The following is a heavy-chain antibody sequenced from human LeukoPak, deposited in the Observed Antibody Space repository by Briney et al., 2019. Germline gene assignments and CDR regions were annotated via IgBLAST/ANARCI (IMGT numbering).Heavy chain of an antibody. CDR3: ARASDYDFWSGGDWFDP. CDR1: GGSISSYY. CDR2: IYYSGST. J-gene: IGHJ5*02. Sequence: SETLSLTCTVSGGSISSYYWGWIRQPPGKGPEWIGYIYYSGSTNYNPPLKSRVTISVDTSKNQFSLKLSSVTAADTAVYYCARASDYDFWSGGDWFDPWGQGTLVTVSS. V-gene: IGHV4-59*01. D-gene: IGHD3-3*01.